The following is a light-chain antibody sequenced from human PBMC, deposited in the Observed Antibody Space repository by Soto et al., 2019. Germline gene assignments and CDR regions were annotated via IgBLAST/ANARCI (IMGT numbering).Light chain of an antibody. CDR1: QIVSSSY. CDR2: GTS. J-gene: IGKJ1*01. CDR3: QQYGNSRWT. V-gene: IGKV3-20*01. Sequence: EIVLTQSPDTLSLSPGERATLSCRASQIVSSSYLAWYQQTPGQAPRLLIYGTSNRATGIPDRFSGSGSGTDFTLTISRLEPEECAVYYCQQYGNSRWTFGQGTKVEIK.